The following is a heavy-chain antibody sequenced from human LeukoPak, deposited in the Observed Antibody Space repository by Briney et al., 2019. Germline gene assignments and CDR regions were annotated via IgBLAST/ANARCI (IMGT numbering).Heavy chain of an antibody. V-gene: IGHV3-7*01. D-gene: IGHD3-10*01. CDR2: IKQDGSEK. Sequence: QTGGSLRLSCAASGFDFSGYGMHWVRQAPGKGLEWVANIKQDGSEKYYVDSVKGRFTISRDNAKNSLYLQMNSLRAEDTAVYYCARKCYGSGSFDYWGQGTLVTVSS. CDR3: ARKCYGSGSFDY. J-gene: IGHJ4*02. CDR1: GFDFSGYG.